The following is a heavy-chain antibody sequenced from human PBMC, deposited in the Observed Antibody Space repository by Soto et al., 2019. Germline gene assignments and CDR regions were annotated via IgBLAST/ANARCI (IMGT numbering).Heavy chain of an antibody. J-gene: IGHJ6*02. CDR2: LIPIFGTA. D-gene: IGHD3-3*01. CDR1: GGTFSSYA. Sequence: SVQVSGPASGGTFSSYAISWVGPVPGQGLEWMGGLIPIFGTANYAQKLQGRVTITADESTSTAYMELSGLRSEDTAVYYCARSGIEIRCLECLRTVCDYYGMDGWGQGTTVTVSS. CDR3: ARSGIEIRCLECLRTVCDYYGMDG. V-gene: IGHV1-69*13.